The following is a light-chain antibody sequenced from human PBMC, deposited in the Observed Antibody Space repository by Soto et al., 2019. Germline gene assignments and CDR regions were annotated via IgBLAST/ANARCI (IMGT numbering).Light chain of an antibody. V-gene: IGLV1-40*01. CDR1: SSNIGAGYD. CDR3: QSYDSSLSAAV. Sequence: SVLTQPPSVSGAPGQRVTISWTGSSSNIGAGYDVHWYQQLPGTAPKLLIYGNSNRPSGVPDRFSGSKSGTSASLAITGLQAEDEADYYCQSYDSSLSAAVFGTGTKVTVL. J-gene: IGLJ1*01. CDR2: GNS.